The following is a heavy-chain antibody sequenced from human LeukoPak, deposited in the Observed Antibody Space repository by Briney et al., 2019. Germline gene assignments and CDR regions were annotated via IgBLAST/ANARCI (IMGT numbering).Heavy chain of an antibody. Sequence: SETLSLTCTVSGGSISSSSYYWGWIRQPPGKGLEWIGSIYYSGSTYYNPSLKSRVTISVDTSKNQFSLKLSSVTAADTAVYYCARALLPYGAAGSGRFDPWGQGTLVTVSS. CDR2: IYYSGST. J-gene: IGHJ5*02. CDR1: GGSISSSSYY. CDR3: ARALLPYGAAGSGRFDP. D-gene: IGHD6-13*01. V-gene: IGHV4-39*07.